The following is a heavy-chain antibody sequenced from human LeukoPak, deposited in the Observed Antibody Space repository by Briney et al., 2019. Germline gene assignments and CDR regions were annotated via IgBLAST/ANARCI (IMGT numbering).Heavy chain of an antibody. CDR2: INHSGST. J-gene: IGHJ5*02. D-gene: IGHD6-19*01. CDR1: GGSFSGYY. Sequence: PSETLSLTCAVYGGSFSGYYWSWIRQPPGKGLEWIGEINHSGSTNYNPSLKSRVTISVDTSKNQFSLKLSSVTAADTAVYYCARGLQKWLVKGWFDPWGQGTLVTVSS. CDR3: ARGLQKWLVKGWFDP. V-gene: IGHV4-34*01.